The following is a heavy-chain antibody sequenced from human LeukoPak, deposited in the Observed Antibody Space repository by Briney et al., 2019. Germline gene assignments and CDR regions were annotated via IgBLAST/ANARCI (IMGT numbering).Heavy chain of an antibody. CDR3: ARERSGSYTVDY. D-gene: IGHD1-26*01. CDR1: GGSISSGGHY. Sequence: SETLSLTCTVSGGSISSGGHYWSWIRQPPGKGLEWIGYIYHDGSTYYNPSLKSRVTISVDRSKNQFSLKLSSVTAADTAVYYCARERSGSYTVDYWGQGTLVTVSS. CDR2: IYHDGST. V-gene: IGHV4-30-2*01. J-gene: IGHJ4*02.